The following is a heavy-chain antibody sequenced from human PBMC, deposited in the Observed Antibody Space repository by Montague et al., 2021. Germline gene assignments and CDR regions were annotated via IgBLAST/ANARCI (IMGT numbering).Heavy chain of an antibody. D-gene: IGHD3-22*01. CDR3: ARWRVYYDSSGYAA. V-gene: IGHV3-30-3*01. CDR2: ISRDGSNK. Sequence: SLRLSCAASGFTFSTFPMHWVRQAPGKGLEWVALISRDGSNKYYADPVRGRFTVSRDNSKNTLYLQTSSLRADDTAVYYCARWRVYYDSSGYAAWGRGTLVTVSS. CDR1: GFTFSTFP. J-gene: IGHJ5*02.